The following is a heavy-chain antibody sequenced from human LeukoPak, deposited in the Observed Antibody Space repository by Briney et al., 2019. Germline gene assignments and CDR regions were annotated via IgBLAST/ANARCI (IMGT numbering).Heavy chain of an antibody. V-gene: IGHV4-31*03. D-gene: IGHD3-10*01. CDR1: GDSIRSGTYY. CDR3: ARQPPNYQGSGSYFLGVDY. Sequence: SETLSLTCTVSGDSIRSGTYYWGWIRQHPGKGLEWLGYIFHSGNAYYNPSLKSRVSMSVDTSKNQFSLKLNSVTAADTAVYYRARQPPNYQGSGSYFLGVDYWGQGTLVTVSS. J-gene: IGHJ4*02. CDR2: IFHSGNA.